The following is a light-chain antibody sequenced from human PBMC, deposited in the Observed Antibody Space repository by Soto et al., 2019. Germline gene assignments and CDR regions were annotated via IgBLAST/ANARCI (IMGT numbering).Light chain of an antibody. J-gene: IGKJ2*01. CDR3: QQYYSLYT. CDR1: RSVLYSSNNKNY. CDR2: WAS. Sequence: DIVMTQSPDSLAVSLGERATINCKSSRSVLYSSNNKNYLAWYQQKPGQPPKLLIYWASSRESGVPDRFSGSGSGTDFTLTISSLQAEDVAVYYCQQYYSLYTFGQGTKLEIK. V-gene: IGKV4-1*01.